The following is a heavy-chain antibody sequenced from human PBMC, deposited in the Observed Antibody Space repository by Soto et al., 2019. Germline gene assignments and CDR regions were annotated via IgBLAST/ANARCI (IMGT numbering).Heavy chain of an antibody. CDR3: AVDSTARQQMVPTDF. V-gene: IGHV1-58*01. D-gene: IGHD2-8*01. CDR2: IAVGSGYT. J-gene: IGHJ4*02. CDR1: GFTFTSSA. Sequence: GASVKVSCKASGFTFTSSAFQWVRQARGQRLEWIGWIAVGSGYTNYAQRFQDRVNLTRDMSTATTYMELSRLTSEDTAIYYCAVDSTARQQMVPTDFWGQGTLVTVST.